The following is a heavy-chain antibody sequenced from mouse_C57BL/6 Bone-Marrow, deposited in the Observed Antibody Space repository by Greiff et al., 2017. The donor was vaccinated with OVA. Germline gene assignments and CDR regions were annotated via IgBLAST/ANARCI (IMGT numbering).Heavy chain of an antibody. CDR1: GYSITSCYY. CDR3: ARDDYGSSSLFDY. Sequence: EVKLQESGPGLVKPSQSLSLTCSVTGYSITSCYYWNWIRQFPGNKLEWMGYISYDGSNNYNPSLKNRIAITRDTSKNQFFLKLNSVTTEDTATYYCARDDYGSSSLFDYWGQGTTLTVSS. J-gene: IGHJ2*01. CDR2: ISYDGSN. D-gene: IGHD1-1*01. V-gene: IGHV3-6*01.